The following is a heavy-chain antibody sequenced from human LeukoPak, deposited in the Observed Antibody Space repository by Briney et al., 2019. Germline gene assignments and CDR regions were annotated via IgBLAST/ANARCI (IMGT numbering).Heavy chain of an antibody. CDR2: ISSGATNR. D-gene: IGHD3-3*01. Sequence: PGGSLRLSCAASGFTFRRYGMHWFRQAPGKGLEWVAIISSGATNRYYADSVKGRFTISREDSKNMLYLQVNSLRAEDTGVYYCARDGPHYDIDYWGQGTLVTVSS. V-gene: IGHV3-33*05. CDR3: ARDGPHYDIDY. CDR1: GFTFRRYG. J-gene: IGHJ4*02.